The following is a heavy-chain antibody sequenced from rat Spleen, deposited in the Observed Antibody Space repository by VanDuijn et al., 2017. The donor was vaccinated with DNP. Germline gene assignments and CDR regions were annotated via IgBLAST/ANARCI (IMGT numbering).Heavy chain of an antibody. CDR1: GFTFSNYG. CDR2: ISSGGGGT. Sequence: EVQLVESGGGLVQPGRSLKLSCAASGFTFSNYGMAWVRQTPTKGLEWVASISSGGGGTYYPDSVKGRFTISRDNAKSTLYRQMDSLRSEDTASFYCARGRQPFDYWGQGVMVTVSS. J-gene: IGHJ2*01. D-gene: IGHD1-10*01. CDR3: ARGRQPFDY. V-gene: IGHV5S13*01.